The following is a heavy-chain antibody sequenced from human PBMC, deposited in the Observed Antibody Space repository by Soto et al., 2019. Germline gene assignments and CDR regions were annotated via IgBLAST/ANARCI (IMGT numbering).Heavy chain of an antibody. D-gene: IGHD4-17*01. J-gene: IGHJ4*02. Sequence: QVQLVQSGAEVKKPGASVKVSCKASGYTFTSYGISWVRQAPGQGLEWMGWISAYNGNTNYAQELQGRDTMTTETSKSSAYMALRSVSSDDAAVYYCARHARGYGDLSHWGQGTLVTVSS. CDR3: ARHARGYGDLSH. CDR1: GYTFTSYG. CDR2: ISAYNGNT. V-gene: IGHV1-18*01.